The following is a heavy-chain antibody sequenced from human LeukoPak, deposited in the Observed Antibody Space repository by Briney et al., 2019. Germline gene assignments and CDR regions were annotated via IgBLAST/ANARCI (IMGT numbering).Heavy chain of an antibody. CDR2: IRSKANSYAT. J-gene: IGHJ6*03. Sequence: PGGSLRLSCAASGFTFSGSAMHWVRQASGKGLEWVGRIRSKANSYATAYAASVKGRFTISRDDSKNTAYLQMNSLKTEDTAVYYCTRRGDTYYYDSSGYPYYMDVWGKGTTVTVSS. CDR3: TRRGDTYYYDSSGYPYYMDV. V-gene: IGHV3-73*01. CDR1: GFTFSGSA. D-gene: IGHD3-22*01.